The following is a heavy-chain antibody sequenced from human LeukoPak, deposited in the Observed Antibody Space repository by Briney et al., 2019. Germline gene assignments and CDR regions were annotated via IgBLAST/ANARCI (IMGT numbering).Heavy chain of an antibody. D-gene: IGHD2-15*01. V-gene: IGHV4-39*01. J-gene: IGHJ4*02. CDR1: GGSISSSSYY. CDR3: ARLYCSGGSCYFGFPLYDFDY. CDR2: IYYSGST. Sequence: SETLSLTCTVSGGSISSSSYYWGWIRQPPGKGLEWIGSIYYSGSTYYNPSLKSRVTISVDTSKNQFSLKLSSVTAADTAVYYCARLYCSGGSCYFGFPLYDFDYWGQGTMVTVSS.